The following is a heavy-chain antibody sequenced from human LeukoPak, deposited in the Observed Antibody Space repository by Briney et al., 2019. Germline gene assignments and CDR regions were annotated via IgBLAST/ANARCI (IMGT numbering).Heavy chain of an antibody. Sequence: SGGSLRLSCAASGFTFSSYGMHWVRQAPGKGLEWVAFIRYDGSTKYYADSVKGRFTISRDNSKNTLYLQMNSLRAEDTAVYYCAKDPDEAVAGTPFDYWGQGTLVTVSS. D-gene: IGHD6-19*01. J-gene: IGHJ4*02. V-gene: IGHV3-30*02. CDR1: GFTFSSYG. CDR3: AKDPDEAVAGTPFDY. CDR2: IRYDGSTK.